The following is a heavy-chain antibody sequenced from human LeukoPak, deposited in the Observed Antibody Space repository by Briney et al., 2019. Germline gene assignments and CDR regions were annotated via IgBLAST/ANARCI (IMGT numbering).Heavy chain of an antibody. CDR2: INPNSGGT. CDR3: ARDTYYYDTSGYPYYFDY. D-gene: IGHD3-22*01. CDR1: GYIFTGYY. Sequence: ASVKVSCRASGYIFTGYYMHWVRQAPGQGLEWMGWINPNSGGTKYAQKFQGRVTLTRDTSISTAYMELSSLRSDDTAVYYCARDTYYYDTSGYPYYFDYWGQGTLVTVSP. V-gene: IGHV1-2*02. J-gene: IGHJ4*02.